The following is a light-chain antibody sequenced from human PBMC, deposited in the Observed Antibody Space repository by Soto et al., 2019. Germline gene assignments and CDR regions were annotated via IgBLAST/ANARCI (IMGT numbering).Light chain of an antibody. CDR1: QSMSTW. CDR2: DAS. Sequence: DIQMTQSPSTLSASVGDRVTITCRASQSMSTWLAWYQQKPGKAPKLLIYDASSLESWVPSRFSGSGSGTEFTLTISSLQPDDLATYYCQQYHSYSTFGQGTKV. J-gene: IGKJ1*01. CDR3: QQYHSYST. V-gene: IGKV1-5*01.